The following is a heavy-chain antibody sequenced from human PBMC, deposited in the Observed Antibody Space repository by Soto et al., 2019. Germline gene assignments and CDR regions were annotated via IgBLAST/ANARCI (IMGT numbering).Heavy chain of an antibody. V-gene: IGHV3-30-3*01. D-gene: IGHD3-10*02. CDR1: GYTFSNYA. CDR3: ARAMLGIVPLYGIDV. J-gene: IGHJ6*02. Sequence: QVRLVESGGGVVQPGRSLRLSCEASGYTFSNYAAHWVRQTPGKGLEWLAVVSFDGTNKYYADSVRGRFSISRDNSKNTLYLQMTSLRSEDTGVYYCARAMLGIVPLYGIDVWGQGTTVAVSS. CDR2: VSFDGTNK.